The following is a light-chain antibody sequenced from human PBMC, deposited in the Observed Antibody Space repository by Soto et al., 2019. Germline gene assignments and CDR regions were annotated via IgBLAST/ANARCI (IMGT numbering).Light chain of an antibody. CDR3: QQRYHWPPLT. Sequence: EVVLTQSPVTLSLSPGDTATLSCRASQSVVRYVAWYQQKPGQAPRLLIYDATIRASGIPARFSGSGSGTDFFLTISSREPDDDSVDYCQQRYHWPPLTFGGGTKVEVK. CDR2: DAT. CDR1: QSVVRY. J-gene: IGKJ4*01. V-gene: IGKV3-11*01.